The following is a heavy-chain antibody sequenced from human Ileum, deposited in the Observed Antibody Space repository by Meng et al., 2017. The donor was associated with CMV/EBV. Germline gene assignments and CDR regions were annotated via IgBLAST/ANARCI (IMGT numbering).Heavy chain of an antibody. V-gene: IGHV3-20*03. CDR1: GFTFDDYG. CDR2: INWNGGRT. CDR3: ARDRWSSGWSESDY. J-gene: IGHJ4*02. Sequence: ASGFTFDDYGMSWVRQVPGKGLEWVSGINWNGGRTGYADSVKGRFTISRDNAKNSMYLQMNSLRAEDTALYYCARDRWSSGWSESDYWGQGTLVTVSS. D-gene: IGHD6-19*01.